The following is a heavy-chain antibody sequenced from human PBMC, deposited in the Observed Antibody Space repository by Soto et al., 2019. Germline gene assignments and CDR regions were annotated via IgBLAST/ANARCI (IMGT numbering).Heavy chain of an antibody. CDR2: IYYSGST. CDR3: ARHWTQLPVWGC. V-gene: IGHV4-39*01. CDR1: GGSISSSSYY. J-gene: IGHJ4*02. Sequence: QLQLQESGPGLVKPSETLSLTCTVSGGSISSSSYYWGWIRQPPGKGVEWNGSIYYSGSTYYNPSLKIRVTISVDTSKNQFSLKLSSVTAADTAVYYCARHWTQLPVWGCWGQGTLVTVSS. D-gene: IGHD6-6*01.